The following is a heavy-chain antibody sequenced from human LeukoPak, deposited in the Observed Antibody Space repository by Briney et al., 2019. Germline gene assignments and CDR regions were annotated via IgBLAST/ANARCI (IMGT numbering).Heavy chain of an antibody. CDR3: ATGYSAWSFGY. Sequence: PGRSLRLSCAASGDTFSSYAMYWVRQAPGKGLDWVAVISYDGSNKYYADSVKGRFTISRDNSKNTLYLQMNSLRAEDTAMYFCATGYSAWSFGYWGQGTLVTVSS. J-gene: IGHJ4*02. V-gene: IGHV3-30-3*01. CDR1: GDTFSSYA. D-gene: IGHD6-19*01. CDR2: ISYDGSNK.